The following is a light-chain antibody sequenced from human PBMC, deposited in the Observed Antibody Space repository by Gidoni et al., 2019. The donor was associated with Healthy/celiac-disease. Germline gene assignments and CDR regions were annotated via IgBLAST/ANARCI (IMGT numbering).Light chain of an antibody. CDR1: QSISSY. CDR3: QQSYSTRWT. Sequence: DIQMTQSLSSLSASVGDRVTITCRASQSISSYLNWYQQKPGKAPKLLIYAASSLQSGVPSRFSGSGSGTDFTLTISSLQPEDFATYYCQQSYSTRWTFXQXTKVEIK. J-gene: IGKJ1*01. V-gene: IGKV1-39*01. CDR2: AAS.